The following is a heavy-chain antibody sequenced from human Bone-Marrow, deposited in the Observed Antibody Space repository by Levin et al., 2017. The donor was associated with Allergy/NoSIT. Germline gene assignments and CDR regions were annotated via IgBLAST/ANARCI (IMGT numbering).Heavy chain of an antibody. Sequence: SQTLSLTCTVSGGSIRSGSYYWSWIRQPAGKGLEWIGRIYTSGSTNYNPSLKSRVTISVDTSRNQFSLKLSSVTAADTAVYYCARGCWQQLLLLDYWGQGTLVTVSS. CDR1: GGSIRSGSYY. CDR3: ARGCWQQLLLLDY. J-gene: IGHJ4*02. D-gene: IGHD6-13*01. V-gene: IGHV4-61*02. CDR2: IYTSGST.